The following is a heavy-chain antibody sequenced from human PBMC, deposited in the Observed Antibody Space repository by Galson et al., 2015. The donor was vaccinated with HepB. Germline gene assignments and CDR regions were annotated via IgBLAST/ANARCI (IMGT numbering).Heavy chain of an antibody. D-gene: IGHD6-13*01. Sequence: SLRLSCAASGFTFSSYGMHWVRQAPGKGLEWVAVISYDGSNKYYADSVKGRFTISRDNSKNTLYLQMNSLRAEDTAVYYCAKGRRQQLVEANDYWGQGTLVTVSS. CDR1: GFTFSSYG. V-gene: IGHV3-30*18. J-gene: IGHJ4*02. CDR2: ISYDGSNK. CDR3: AKGRRQQLVEANDY.